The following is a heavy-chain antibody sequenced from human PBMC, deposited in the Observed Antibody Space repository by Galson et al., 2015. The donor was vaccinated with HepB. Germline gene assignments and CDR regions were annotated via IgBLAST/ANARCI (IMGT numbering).Heavy chain of an antibody. V-gene: IGHV3-9*01. CDR1: GFTFDNYA. D-gene: IGHD4-23*01. J-gene: IGHJ6*03. CDR3: AKDRVRWHYYYYMDV. CDR2: ISWSSGSI. Sequence: SLRLSCAASGFTFDNYAMHWVRQAPGKGLEWVSGISWSSGSIGYADSVKGRFTISRDNAKNSLYLQMNSLRAEDTALYYCAKDRVRWHYYYYMDVWGKGTTVTVSS.